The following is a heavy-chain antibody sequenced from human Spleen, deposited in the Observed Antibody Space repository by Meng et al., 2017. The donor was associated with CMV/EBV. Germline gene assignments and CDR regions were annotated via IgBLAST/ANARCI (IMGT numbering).Heavy chain of an antibody. CDR1: GGTLDIYT. Sequence: SVKVSCKASGGTLDIYTVNWVRQAPGQGLEWMGKIVPILGKPTYAQNFQGRVSITADKSTSAVYVELSDLGSEDTAVYYCARGVVANEWGGGTLVTVSS. J-gene: IGHJ1*01. V-gene: IGHV1-69*02. D-gene: IGHD3-10*01. CDR3: ARGVVANE. CDR2: IVPILGKP.